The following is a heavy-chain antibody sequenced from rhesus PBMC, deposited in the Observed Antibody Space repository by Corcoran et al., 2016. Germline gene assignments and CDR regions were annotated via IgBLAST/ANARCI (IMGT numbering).Heavy chain of an antibody. V-gene: IGHV4-127*01. Sequence: QVQLQESGPGLVKPSETLSLTCTISAYSISSGHGWGWIRQSPGKGLEWIGYIGGRNPPPVHNPALKSRVTMSKDTSKNQFSLNLNSVTAADTAVYYCAREASVSVFDFWGQGVLVTVSS. CDR2: IGGRNPPP. CDR3: AREASVSVFDF. D-gene: IGHD2-39*01. J-gene: IGHJ4*01. CDR1: AYSISSGHG.